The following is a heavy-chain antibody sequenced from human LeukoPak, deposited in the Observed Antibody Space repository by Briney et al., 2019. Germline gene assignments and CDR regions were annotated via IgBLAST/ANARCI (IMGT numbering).Heavy chain of an antibody. CDR1: GYSFADYY. CDR2: IKPNSGGT. Sequence: ASVKVSCKASGYSFADYYMHWVRQAPGQGLEWMGWIKPNSGGTRSAQKFQGRVTMTRDTSISTAYMELSSLRYDDTAVYYCARDGSQYYYYYMDVWGKGTTVTVSS. D-gene: IGHD6-19*01. J-gene: IGHJ6*03. CDR3: ARDGSQYYYYYMDV. V-gene: IGHV1-2*02.